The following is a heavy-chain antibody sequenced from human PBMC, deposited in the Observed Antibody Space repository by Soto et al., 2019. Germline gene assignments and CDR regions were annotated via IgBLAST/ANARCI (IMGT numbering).Heavy chain of an antibody. CDR2: IIPIFTTT. CDR3: AREVAADGTFREDVFDI. J-gene: IGHJ3*02. D-gene: IGHD6-13*01. V-gene: IGHV1-69*12. Sequence: QVHLVQSGAEVKKPGSSVKVSCKAPGGTFSNHAINWVRQAPGQGLEWMGRIIPIFTTTNYALKFQGRVTMTADASTITDYMELSSLKHDDTAVYYCAREVAADGTFREDVFDIWGQGTLVTVSS. CDR1: GGTFSNHA.